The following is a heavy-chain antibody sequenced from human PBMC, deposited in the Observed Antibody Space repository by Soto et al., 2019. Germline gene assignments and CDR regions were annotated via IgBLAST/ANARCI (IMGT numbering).Heavy chain of an antibody. CDR2: ISYDGSNK. J-gene: IGHJ6*02. CDR3: ARREMATIDYYYYGMDV. D-gene: IGHD5-12*01. CDR1: GLTFSSYA. Sequence: GGSLRLSCAASGLTFSSYAMHWVRQAPGKGLEWVAVISYDGSNKYYADSVKGRFTISRDNSKNTLYLQMNSLRAEDTAVYYCARREMATIDYYYYGMDVWGQGTTVTVSS. V-gene: IGHV3-30-3*01.